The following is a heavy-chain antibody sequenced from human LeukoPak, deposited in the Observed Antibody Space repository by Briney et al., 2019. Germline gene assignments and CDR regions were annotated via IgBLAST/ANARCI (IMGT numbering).Heavy chain of an antibody. Sequence: GGSLRLSCAASGFTFSSYSMNWVRQAPGKGLEWVSSISSSSSYIYYADSVKGRFTISRDNAKNSLYLQMNSLRAEDTAVYYCARSLMVRGPSGTNYYYGMDVWGKGTTVTVSS. CDR1: GFTFSSYS. V-gene: IGHV3-21*01. D-gene: IGHD3-10*01. CDR3: ARSLMVRGPSGTNYYYGMDV. J-gene: IGHJ6*04. CDR2: ISSSSSYI.